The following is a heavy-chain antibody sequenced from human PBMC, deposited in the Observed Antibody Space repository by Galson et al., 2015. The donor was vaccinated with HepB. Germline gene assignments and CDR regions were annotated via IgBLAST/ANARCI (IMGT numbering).Heavy chain of an antibody. CDR2: VSYDGSNK. V-gene: IGHV3-30-3*01. CDR1: GFTFSSYA. CDR3: ARELGYSSSWFDY. J-gene: IGHJ4*02. Sequence: SLRLSCAASGFTFSSYAMHWVRQAPGKGLEWVAVVSYDGSNKYYADSMKGRFTISRDNSKNTLYLQMNSLRAEDTAVYYCARELGYSSSWFDYWGQGTLVTVSS. D-gene: IGHD6-13*01.